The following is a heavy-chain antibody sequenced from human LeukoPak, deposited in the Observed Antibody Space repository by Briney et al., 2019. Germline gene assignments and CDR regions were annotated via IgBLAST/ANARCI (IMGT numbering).Heavy chain of an antibody. J-gene: IGHJ4*02. V-gene: IGHV3-30*03. CDR3: ARGNCSSTSCYAQHLYFFDY. D-gene: IGHD2-2*01. CDR1: GFTFSSFG. Sequence: GGSLRLSCAASGFTFSSFGFHWVRQSPGKGLEWVAVISYDGSNKHYTDSVKGRFTISRDNSKNTLYLQMNSLRAEDTAVYYCARGNCSSTSCYAQHLYFFDYWGQGTLVTVSS. CDR2: ISYDGSNK.